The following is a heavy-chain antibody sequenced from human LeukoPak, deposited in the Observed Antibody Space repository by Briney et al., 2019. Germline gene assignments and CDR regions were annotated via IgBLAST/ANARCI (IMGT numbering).Heavy chain of an antibody. Sequence: SETLSLTCTVSGGSISRSNYYWGWIRQPPGKGLEWIGSVYYSGSTYYNPSLESRVTISVDTSKNQFSLKLSSVTAADTAVYYCSYDSSGFFYFDYWGQGTLVTVSS. J-gene: IGHJ4*02. CDR2: VYYSGST. V-gene: IGHV4-39*01. CDR1: GGSISRSNYY. CDR3: SYDSSGFFYFDY. D-gene: IGHD3-22*01.